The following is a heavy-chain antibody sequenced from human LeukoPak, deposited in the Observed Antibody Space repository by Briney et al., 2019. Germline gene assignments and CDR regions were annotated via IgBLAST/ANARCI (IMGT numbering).Heavy chain of an antibody. CDR2: MNPNSGNT. D-gene: IGHD2-2*01. V-gene: IGHV1-8*01. CDR1: GYTFTSYD. Sequence: AASVKVSCKASGYTFTSYDINWVRQATGQGLEWMGWMNPNSGNTGYAQKFQGRVTMTRNTSISTAYMELSSLRSGDTAVYYCARDARYCSSTSCYPPYYYYGMDVWGQGTTVTVSS. J-gene: IGHJ6*02. CDR3: ARDARYCSSTSCYPPYYYYGMDV.